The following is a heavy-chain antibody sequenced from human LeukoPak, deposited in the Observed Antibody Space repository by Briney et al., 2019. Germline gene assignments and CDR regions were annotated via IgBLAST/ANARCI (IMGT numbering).Heavy chain of an antibody. CDR2: ISGSSGST. D-gene: IGHD7-27*01. J-gene: IGHJ3*02. Sequence: GGSLRLSCAASGFSFSSYAMSWVRQAPGKGLEWVSGISGSSGSTFYADSVEGRCTISRDNSKNTLYLQMNSLRAEDTAVYYCARANWGSGDAFDIWGQGTMVTVSS. V-gene: IGHV3-23*01. CDR3: ARANWGSGDAFDI. CDR1: GFSFSSYA.